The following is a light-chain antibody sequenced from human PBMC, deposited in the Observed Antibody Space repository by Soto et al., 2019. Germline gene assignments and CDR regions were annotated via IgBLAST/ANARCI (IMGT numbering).Light chain of an antibody. Sequence: QSVLTQPASVSGSPGQSITISCTGTSSDVGTYNYVSWYQQHPGKAPKLMIYEVIKRPSGVPDRFSGSRSGNTASLTVSGLQAEDEADYYCSSYTGTNNLYVFGTGTKV. V-gene: IGLV2-8*01. CDR1: SSDVGTYNY. CDR2: EVI. J-gene: IGLJ1*01. CDR3: SSYTGTNNLYV.